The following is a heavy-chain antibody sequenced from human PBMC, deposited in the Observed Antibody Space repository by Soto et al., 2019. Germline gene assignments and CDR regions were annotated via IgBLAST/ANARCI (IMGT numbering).Heavy chain of an antibody. D-gene: IGHD3-10*01. J-gene: IGHJ5*02. CDR1: GGSISSYY. V-gene: IGHV4-59*01. CDR2: IYYSGST. Sequence: PSETLSLTCTVSGGSISSYYWSWIRQPPGKGLEWIGYIYYSGSTNYNPSIKSRVTISVDTSKNQFSLKLSSVTAADTAVYYCGRMYYYGSGKNWFDPWGQGTLVTVSA. CDR3: GRMYYYGSGKNWFDP.